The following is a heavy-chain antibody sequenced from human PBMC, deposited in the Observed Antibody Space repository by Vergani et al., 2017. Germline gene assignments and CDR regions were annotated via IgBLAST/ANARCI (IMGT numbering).Heavy chain of an antibody. Sequence: QLQLQESGPGLVKPSETLSLTCTVSGGSISSSSYYWGWIRQPPGKGLEWIGSIYYSGSTYYNPSLKSRVTISVDTSKNQFSLKLSSVTAADTAVYYCARHLKVGQFGVAPTPPDYYGMDVWGQGTTVTVSS. V-gene: IGHV4-39*01. D-gene: IGHD3-3*01. CDR2: IYYSGST. J-gene: IGHJ6*02. CDR1: GGSISSSSYY. CDR3: ARHLKVGQFGVAPTPPDYYGMDV.